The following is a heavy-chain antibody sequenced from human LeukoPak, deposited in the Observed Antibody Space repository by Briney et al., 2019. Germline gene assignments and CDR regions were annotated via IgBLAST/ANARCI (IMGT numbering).Heavy chain of an antibody. CDR1: GFTFSSYA. CDR3: AKGGSPKVNWYFDL. CDR2: ISGSGGST. D-gene: IGHD6-13*01. Sequence: GGSLRLSCAASGFTFSSYAMSWVRQAPGKGWDWASAISGSGGSTYYADSVKGRFTISRDNSKNTLYLQMNSLRAEDTAVYYCAKGGSPKVNWYFDLWGRGTLVTVSS. J-gene: IGHJ2*01. V-gene: IGHV3-23*01.